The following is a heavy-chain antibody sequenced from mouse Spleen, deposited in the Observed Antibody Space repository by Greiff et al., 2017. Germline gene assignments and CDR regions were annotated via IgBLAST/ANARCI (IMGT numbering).Heavy chain of an antibody. D-gene: IGHD2-1*01. V-gene: IGHV2-6*01. CDR3: ASDDYGNYGGAMDY. CDR2: IWGGGST. J-gene: IGHJ4*01. Sequence: LGVIWGGGSTNYNSALKSRLSISKDNSKSQVFLKMNSLQTDDTAMYYCASDDYGNYGGAMDYWGQGTSVTVSS.